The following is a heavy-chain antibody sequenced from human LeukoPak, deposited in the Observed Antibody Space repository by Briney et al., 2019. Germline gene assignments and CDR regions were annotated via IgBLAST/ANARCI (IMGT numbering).Heavy chain of an antibody. V-gene: IGHV3-23*01. J-gene: IGHJ4*02. Sequence: GGSLRLSCAASGLTFSSSAMSWVRQAPGKGLYWVSAISASGTGTYYADSVKGRFTISRDNSKNTLYLQMNSLRAEDTAVYYCAKEGGTGTRFDYWGQGTLVTVSS. CDR2: ISASGTGT. D-gene: IGHD1-7*01. CDR3: AKEGGTGTRFDY. CDR1: GLTFSSSA.